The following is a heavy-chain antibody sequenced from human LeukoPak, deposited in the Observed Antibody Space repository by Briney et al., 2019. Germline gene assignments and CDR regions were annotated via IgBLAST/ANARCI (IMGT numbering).Heavy chain of an antibody. CDR2: IKSITDGGTT. J-gene: IGHJ4*02. Sequence: SGRSLRLSCAASGFTFTNAWMYWVRQAPGKGPEWVGRIKSITDGGTTDYAAPVKGRFTISRDVSKNTLYLQMNSLKTEDTAVYYCTTQGTGYYYFGYWGQGTLVTVSS. V-gene: IGHV3-15*01. CDR1: GFTFTNAW. D-gene: IGHD3-9*01. CDR3: TTQGTGYYYFGY.